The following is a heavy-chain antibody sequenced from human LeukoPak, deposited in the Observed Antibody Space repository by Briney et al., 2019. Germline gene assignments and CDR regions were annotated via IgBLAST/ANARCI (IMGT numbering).Heavy chain of an antibody. V-gene: IGHV4-31*03. Sequence: DPSQTLSLTCTVSGGSINSGGYFWSWIRQHPGKGLEWIGYIYYSGSTYYNPSLKSRVTISVDRSKNQFSLKLSSVTAADTAVYYCARYYYDSSGYWGLVAFDIWGQGTMVTVSS. D-gene: IGHD3-22*01. CDR2: IYYSGST. CDR1: GGSINSGGYF. J-gene: IGHJ3*02. CDR3: ARYYYDSSGYWGLVAFDI.